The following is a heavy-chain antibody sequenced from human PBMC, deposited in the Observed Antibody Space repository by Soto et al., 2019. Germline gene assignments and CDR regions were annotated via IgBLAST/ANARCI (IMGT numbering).Heavy chain of an antibody. Sequence: RGSLLLSCATSGFTFSIYSMNWVRQAPGKGLEWVSSISSSSSYIYYADSVKGRFTISIDNAKNSLYLQMNSLRAEDTAVYYCASNRGVPDYWGQGTMVTVSS. V-gene: IGHV3-21*01. CDR1: GFTFSIYS. CDR3: ASNRGVPDY. CDR2: ISSSSSYI. D-gene: IGHD3-10*01. J-gene: IGHJ4*02.